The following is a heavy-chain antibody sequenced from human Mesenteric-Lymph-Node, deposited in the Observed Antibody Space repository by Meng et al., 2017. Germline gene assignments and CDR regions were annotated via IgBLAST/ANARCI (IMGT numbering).Heavy chain of an antibody. V-gene: IGHV4-59*01. CDR2: IYYSGST. CDR1: GGSISTYY. CDR3: ARGEYSSTWYYY. D-gene: IGHD6-13*01. J-gene: IGHJ4*02. Sequence: SETLSLTCTVSGGSISTYYWSWIRQSPGKELEWIGYIYYSGSTNYNPSLKSRVTISVDTSKNQFSLKLSSVTAADTAVYYCARGEYSSTWYYYWGQGNLVTGSS.